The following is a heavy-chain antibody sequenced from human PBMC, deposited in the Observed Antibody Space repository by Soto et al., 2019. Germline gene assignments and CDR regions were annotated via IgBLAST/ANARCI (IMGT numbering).Heavy chain of an antibody. CDR1: GYTFTNFG. D-gene: IGHD3-10*01. V-gene: IGHV1-18*01. Sequence: QVQLVQSGGEVKMPGASVKVSCKASGYTFTNFGIIWVRQAPGQGLEWMGWISTYNGNTNYAQKFQGRVTMTTDASTTTAYMALRRLGSDDTAVYYCARRGVRGSGGYGGDYWGQGTLVTVSS. CDR2: ISTYNGNT. CDR3: ARRGVRGSGGYGGDY. J-gene: IGHJ4*02.